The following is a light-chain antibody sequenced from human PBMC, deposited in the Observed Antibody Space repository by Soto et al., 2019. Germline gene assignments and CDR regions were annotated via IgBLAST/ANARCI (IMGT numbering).Light chain of an antibody. CDR2: WAS. J-gene: IGKJ2*01. CDR3: QQYYSSPPA. V-gene: IGKV4-1*01. Sequence: DIVMTQSPDSLAVSLGERASIYCKSSQSVLYSSNNKNYLAWYQQKPDQSPKLLIYWASTRESGVPDRFSGSGSGTDFTLTITSLQAEDVAVYYCQQYYSSPPAFGQGTKLEI. CDR1: QSVLYSSNNKNY.